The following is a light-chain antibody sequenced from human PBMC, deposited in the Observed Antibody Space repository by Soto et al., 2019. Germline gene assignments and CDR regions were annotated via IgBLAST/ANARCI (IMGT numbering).Light chain of an antibody. V-gene: IGKV1-39*01. CDR1: QSISTY. CDR3: QQNYYTPPA. J-gene: IGKJ1*01. Sequence: DIQMTQSPSSLSASVGDRVTITCRASQSISTYLNWYQQKPGKVPKLLIYDATRLQTGVPSRFSGSGSGTDFTLTISSLQPEDFATYHCQQNYYTPPAFGQGNKVEIK. CDR2: DAT.